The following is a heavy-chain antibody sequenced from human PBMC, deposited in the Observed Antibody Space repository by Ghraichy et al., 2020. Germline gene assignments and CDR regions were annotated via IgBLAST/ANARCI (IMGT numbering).Heavy chain of an antibody. CDR3: ARHPIYCSGGSCYSQGSYYFDY. CDR1: GGSISSSSYY. CDR2: IYYSGST. J-gene: IGHJ4*02. V-gene: IGHV4-39*01. D-gene: IGHD2-15*01. Sequence: TRSLTCTVSGGSISSSSYYWGWIRQPPGKGLEWIGSIYYSGSTYYNPSLKSRVTISVDTSKNQFSLKLSSVTAADTAVYYCARHPIYCSGGSCYSQGSYYFDYWGQGTLVTVSS.